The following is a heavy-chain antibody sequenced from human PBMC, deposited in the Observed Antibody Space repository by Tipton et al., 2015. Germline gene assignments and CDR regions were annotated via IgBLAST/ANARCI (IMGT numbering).Heavy chain of an antibody. CDR3: TRDSSYSYYDY. CDR2: IKQDGSEK. Sequence: SLRLSCAASGFTFSSSWMNWVRQAPGKGLEWVAIIKQDGSEKYYVDAVKGRFTISRDNAKNLLYLQMNSLRADDTAVYYCTRDSSYSYYDYWGQGTLVTVSS. J-gene: IGHJ4*02. CDR1: GFTFSSSW. D-gene: IGHD5-18*01. V-gene: IGHV3-7*01.